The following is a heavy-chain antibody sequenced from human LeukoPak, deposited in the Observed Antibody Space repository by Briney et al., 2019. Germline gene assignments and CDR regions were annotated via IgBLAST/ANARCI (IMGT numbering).Heavy chain of an antibody. Sequence: SEALSLTCTVSGGSISSYYWSWIRQPPGKGLEWIGYIYYNGSTNYNPSLKSRVAISVDTSKNQCSLKLSSVTAADTAVYYCARVPKGSGYFDYWGQGTLVTVS. CDR1: GGSISSYY. CDR3: ARVPKGSGYFDY. D-gene: IGHD3-10*01. V-gene: IGHV4-59*01. J-gene: IGHJ4*02. CDR2: IYYNGST.